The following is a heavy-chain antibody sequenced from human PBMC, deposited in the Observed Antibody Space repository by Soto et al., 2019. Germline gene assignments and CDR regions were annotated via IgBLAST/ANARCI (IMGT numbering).Heavy chain of an antibody. D-gene: IGHD6-19*01. CDR1: EFTFSNYA. V-gene: IGHV3-23*01. CDR3: TRDSGYSSGWYPAWFDP. Sequence: GGSLRLSCAASEFTFSNYARSWVRQAPGKGLEWVSAISYGGGTTYYADSVKGRFTISRDDSKSIAYLQMNSLKTEDTAVYYCTRDSGYSSGWYPAWFDPWGQGTLVTVSS. J-gene: IGHJ5*02. CDR2: ISYGGGTT.